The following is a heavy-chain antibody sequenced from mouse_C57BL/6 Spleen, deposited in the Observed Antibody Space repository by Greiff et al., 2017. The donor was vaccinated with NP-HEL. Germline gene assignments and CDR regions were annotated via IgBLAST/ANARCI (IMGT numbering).Heavy chain of an antibody. D-gene: IGHD2-2*01. Sequence: EVQLQQSGPELVKPGASVKISCKASGYSFTGYYMNWVKQSPEKSLEWIGEINPSTGGTSYNQKFKGKATLTVDKSSSTAYMELRSLTSEDSAVYYCARVTEDYFDYWGQGTTLTVSS. CDR1: GYSFTGYY. CDR3: ARVTEDYFDY. CDR2: INPSTGGT. J-gene: IGHJ2*01. V-gene: IGHV1-42*01.